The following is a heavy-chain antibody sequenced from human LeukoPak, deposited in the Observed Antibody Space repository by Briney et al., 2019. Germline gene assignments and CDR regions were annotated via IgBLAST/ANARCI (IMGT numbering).Heavy chain of an antibody. CDR3: ARDNDYGELDY. CDR1: GFTVSSNY. CDR2: IYSGGST. J-gene: IGHJ4*02. D-gene: IGHD4-17*01. Sequence: GGSLRLSCAASGFTVSSNYMSWVRQAPGKGLEWVSVIYSGGSTYYADSVKGRFTISRDNAKNSLYLQMNSLRAEDTAVYYCARDNDYGELDYWGQGTLVTVSS. V-gene: IGHV3-53*01.